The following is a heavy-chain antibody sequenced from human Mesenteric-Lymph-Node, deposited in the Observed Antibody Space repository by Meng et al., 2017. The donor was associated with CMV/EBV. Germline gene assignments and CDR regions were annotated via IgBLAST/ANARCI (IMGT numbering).Heavy chain of an antibody. J-gene: IGHJ4*02. CDR2: IFHSGSID. CDR3: SREANSPDY. V-gene: IGHV3-30-3*01. D-gene: IGHD2-21*01. Sequence: LSCAASGFTISSFTMHWVRQAPGKGLELLALIFHSGSIDLYADSVKGRFTISRDTSQNTVYLQMNSLRVEDTALYYCSREANSPDYWGQGTLVTVSS. CDR1: GFTISSFT.